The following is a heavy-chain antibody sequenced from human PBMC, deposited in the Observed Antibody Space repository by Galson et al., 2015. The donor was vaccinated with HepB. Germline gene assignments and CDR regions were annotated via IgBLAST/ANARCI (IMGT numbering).Heavy chain of an antibody. D-gene: IGHD6-19*01. CDR2: ISYDGSNK. J-gene: IGHJ4*03. CDR3: ARDLGQWLVYYFDY. CDR1: GFTFSSYA. V-gene: IGHV3-30-3*01. Sequence: SLRLSCAASGFTFSSYAMHWVRQAPGKGLEWVAVISYDGSNKYYADSVKGRFTISRDNSKNTLYLQMNSLRAEDTAVYYCARDLGQWLVYYFDYWGQGTTVTVSS.